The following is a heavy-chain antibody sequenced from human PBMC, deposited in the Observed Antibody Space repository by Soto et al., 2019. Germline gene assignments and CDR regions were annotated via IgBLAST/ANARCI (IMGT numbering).Heavy chain of an antibody. CDR1: RYTFTNYG. J-gene: IGHJ4*01. CDR2: VSAYNGER. CDR3: SRGTSIPASGDY. D-gene: IGHD6-6*01. Sequence: QVQQVQSGAEVKKPGASVKVSCKASRYTFTNYGINWVRQAPGQGLEWLGWVSAYNGERRYAQRVQARVIMTTDTSTTTAYMELRSLRSDDTAVYYCSRGTSIPASGDYWGQGTLVTVSS. V-gene: IGHV1-18*01.